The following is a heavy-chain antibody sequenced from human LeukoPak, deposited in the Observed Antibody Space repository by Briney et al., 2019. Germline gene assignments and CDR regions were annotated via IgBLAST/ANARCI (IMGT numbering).Heavy chain of an antibody. J-gene: IGHJ4*02. CDR2: IIPIFGTA. CDR1: GGTFSSYA. V-gene: IGHV1-69*01. Sequence: ASVKVSCKASGGTFSSYAISWVRQAPGQGLEWMGGIIPIFGTANYAQKFQGRVTITADESTSTAYMELSSLRSEDTAVYYGAGYRIAPGWWDYWGQGTLVTVSS. D-gene: IGHD6-19*01. CDR3: AGYRIAPGWWDY.